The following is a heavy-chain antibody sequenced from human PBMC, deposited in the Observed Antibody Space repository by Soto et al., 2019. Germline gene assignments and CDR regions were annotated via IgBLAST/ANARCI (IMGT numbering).Heavy chain of an antibody. CDR3: ARVSVTTEYNWFDP. V-gene: IGHV4-30-4*01. CDR1: GGSISSGDYY. Sequence: SETLSLTCTVSGGSISSGDYYWSWIRQPPGKGLEWIGYIYYSGSTYYNPSLKSRVTISVDTSKNQFSLKLSSVTAAGTAVYYCARVSVTTEYNWFDPWGQGTLVTVSS. D-gene: IGHD4-4*01. J-gene: IGHJ5*02. CDR2: IYYSGST.